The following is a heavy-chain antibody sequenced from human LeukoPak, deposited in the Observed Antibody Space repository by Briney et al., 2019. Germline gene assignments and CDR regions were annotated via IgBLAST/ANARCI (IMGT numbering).Heavy chain of an antibody. Sequence: GGSLRLSCAASGFTFSDYYMSWIRQAPGKGLEWVSYISSSGSTIYYADSVKGRFTISRDNAKNSLYLQMNSLRAEDTAVYYCARDEDYDFWSGRNFDYWGQGTLVTVSS. V-gene: IGHV3-11*04. J-gene: IGHJ4*02. CDR1: GFTFSDYY. D-gene: IGHD3-3*01. CDR3: ARDEDYDFWSGRNFDY. CDR2: ISSSGSTI.